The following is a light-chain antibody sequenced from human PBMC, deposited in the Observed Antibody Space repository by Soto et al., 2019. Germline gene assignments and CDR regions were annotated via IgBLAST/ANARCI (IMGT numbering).Light chain of an antibody. CDR1: QSISSY. CDR3: QQSYSLTQK. Sequence: NHAPSSLWAYILYTGTITCRASQSISSYLNWYQQKPGKAPKLLIYAASSLQSGVPSRFSGSGSGTDFTLTISRLQPEDFATYYCQQSYSLTQKFGQVAKVDIK. J-gene: IGKJ1*01. CDR2: AAS. V-gene: IGKV1-39*01.